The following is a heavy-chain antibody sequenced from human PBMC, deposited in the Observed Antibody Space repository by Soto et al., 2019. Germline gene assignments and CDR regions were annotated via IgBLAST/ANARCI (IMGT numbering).Heavy chain of an antibody. V-gene: IGHV3-73*02. J-gene: IGHJ4*02. CDR1: GFTLSDSS. CDR3: MAWDARVSAEQ. CDR2: IASKTESEGT. Sequence: EVQLVESGGGLVQPGGSLELSCAASGFTLSDSSVNWVRQASGKGLEWVGGIASKTESEGTVYAASGKGRITVAREDSKNTVYLQMGSLKTEDTAVYYCMAWDARVSAEQWGQGALVTVSS. D-gene: IGHD1-26*01.